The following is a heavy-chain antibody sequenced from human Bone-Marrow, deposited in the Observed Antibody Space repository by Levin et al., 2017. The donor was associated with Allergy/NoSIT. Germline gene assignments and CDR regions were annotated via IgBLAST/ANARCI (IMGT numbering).Heavy chain of an antibody. D-gene: IGHD7-27*01. J-gene: IGHJ4*02. V-gene: IGHV3-49*04. Sequence: GESLKISCTVSGYNFGDYAMTWVRQPPGKGLEWVGFIRRRASGGTTEYAASVRDRFTMSRDDSKSIAYLQMDSVKIDDTAVYYCARENWDRIDYWGQGTVVTVSS. CDR2: IRRRASGGTT. CDR1: GYNFGDYA. CDR3: ARENWDRIDY.